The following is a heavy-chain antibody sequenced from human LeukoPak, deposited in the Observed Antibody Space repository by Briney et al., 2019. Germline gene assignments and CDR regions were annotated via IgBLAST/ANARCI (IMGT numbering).Heavy chain of an antibody. V-gene: IGHV3-30*18. CDR1: GFTFSSYG. D-gene: IGHD1-26*01. CDR2: IPYDGSNE. CDR3: AKGCFGGSYHTPFDS. Sequence: GGSLRLSCTASGFTFSSYGMHWVRQAPGKGLEWVAIIPYDGSNEYYADSVKGRFTISRDNSKNTVYLQMNSLRAEDTAVYYCAKGCFGGSYHTPFDSWGQGTLVAVSS. J-gene: IGHJ4*02.